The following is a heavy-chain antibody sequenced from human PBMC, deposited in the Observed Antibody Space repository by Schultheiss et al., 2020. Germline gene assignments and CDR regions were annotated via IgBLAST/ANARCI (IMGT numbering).Heavy chain of an antibody. D-gene: IGHD5-18*01. J-gene: IGHJ2*01. V-gene: IGHV1-69*04. Sequence: SVKVSCKASGGTFSSYAISWVRQAPGQGLEWMGRIIPILGIANYAQKFQGRVTITADKSTSTAYMELSSLRSEDTAVYYCARRETAIFSDWYFDLWGRGTLVTVSS. CDR1: GGTFSSYA. CDR3: ARRETAIFSDWYFDL. CDR2: IIPILGIA.